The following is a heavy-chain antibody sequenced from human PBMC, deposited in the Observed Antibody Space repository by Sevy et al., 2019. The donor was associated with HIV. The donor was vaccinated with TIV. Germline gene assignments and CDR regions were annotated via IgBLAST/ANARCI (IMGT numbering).Heavy chain of an antibody. CDR2: ISSSGSYI. CDR3: ARVRPYDTRDFDY. V-gene: IGHV3-21*01. Sequence: GGSLRLSCVASGFTFRSYTMKWVRQAPGKGLECVSSISSSGSYIYYADSVKGRCTSSRDDAKNSLYLQMNTLRAEDAALYYCARVRPYDTRDFDYWGQGTLVTVSS. J-gene: IGHJ4*02. CDR1: GFTFRSYT. D-gene: IGHD3-22*01.